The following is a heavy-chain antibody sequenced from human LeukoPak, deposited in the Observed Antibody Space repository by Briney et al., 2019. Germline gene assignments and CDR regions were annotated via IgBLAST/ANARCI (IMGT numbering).Heavy chain of an antibody. Sequence: PGGSLRLSCAASRFTFSSYGMHWVRQAPGKGLEWVAYIQYDGSNEQYADSVKGRFSISRDSSKNILYLQMNSLRAEDTAVYYCARVGDGSGSYPDYWGQGTLVTVSS. V-gene: IGHV3-30*02. CDR3: ARVGDGSGSYPDY. D-gene: IGHD3-10*01. CDR1: RFTFSSYG. J-gene: IGHJ4*02. CDR2: IQYDGSNE.